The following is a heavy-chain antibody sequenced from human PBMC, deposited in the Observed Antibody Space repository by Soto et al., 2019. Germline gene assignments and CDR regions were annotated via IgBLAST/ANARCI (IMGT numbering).Heavy chain of an antibody. V-gene: IGHV3-33*01. CDR1: GFTFSSYG. D-gene: IGHD4-17*01. CDR3: AREGGGYGDHDYYYGMDV. J-gene: IGHJ6*02. CDR2: IWYDGSNK. Sequence: QVQLVESGGGVVQPGRSLRLSCAASGFTFSSYGMHWVRQAPGKGLEWVAVIWYDGSNKYYADSVKGRFTISRDNFKNTLYLEMTRMGAEDTDVYYCAREGGGYGDHDYYYGMDVWGQGTTVTVSS.